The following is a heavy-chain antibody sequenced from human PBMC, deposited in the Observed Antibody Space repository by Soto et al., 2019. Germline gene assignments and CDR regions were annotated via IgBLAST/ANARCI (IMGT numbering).Heavy chain of an antibody. D-gene: IGHD6-13*01. CDR1: VGSISSGGYY. CDR3: ARASSWNYYGMDV. J-gene: IGHJ6*02. V-gene: IGHV4-31*03. CDR2: IYYSGST. Sequence: PSETLSLTGTVSVGSISSGGYYWSWILQHPGKGLEWIGYIYYSGSTYYNPSLKSRVTISVDTSKNQFSLKLSSVTAADTAVYYCARASSWNYYGMDVWGQGTTVTVSS.